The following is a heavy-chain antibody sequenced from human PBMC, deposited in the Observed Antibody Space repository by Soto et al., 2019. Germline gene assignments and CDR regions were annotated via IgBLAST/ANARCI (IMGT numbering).Heavy chain of an antibody. Sequence: LSLTCAVSEGSFSTGDYSWNWIRHPPGKGLDWIAYIYTSGRTYYSSSLKSRVTISGDRSKNQFPLQLTSVTAADTAVYYCARSKDYGGVPFDSWGQGLLVTVS. V-gene: IGHV4-30-2*01. D-gene: IGHD4-17*01. CDR1: EGSFSTGDYS. CDR2: IYTSGRT. CDR3: ARSKDYGGVPFDS. J-gene: IGHJ4*02.